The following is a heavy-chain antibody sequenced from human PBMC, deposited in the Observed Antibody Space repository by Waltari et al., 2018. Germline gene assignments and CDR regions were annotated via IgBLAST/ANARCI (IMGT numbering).Heavy chain of an antibody. D-gene: IGHD3-3*01. CDR2: ISSRDDII. J-gene: IGHJ4*02. CDR1: GFSFSDYF. CDR3: ARVREQNNDFWNGYSFYFDH. V-gene: IGHV3-11*01. Sequence: QVQLVESGGGLVNPGGSLRLSCAASGFSFSDYFMTWIRQAPGKGLEWVAYISSRDDIIYHADSVRGRFTISRDNAKNSLFLQMKGLRAEDTAVYYCARVREQNNDFWNGYSFYFDHWGQG.